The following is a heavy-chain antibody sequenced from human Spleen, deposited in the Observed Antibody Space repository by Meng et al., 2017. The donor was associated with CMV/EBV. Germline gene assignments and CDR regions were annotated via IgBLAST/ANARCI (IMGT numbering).Heavy chain of an antibody. CDR3: AKDLGVAGNGRVY. D-gene: IGHD6-19*01. CDR1: GFTFSSYA. J-gene: IGHJ4*02. CDR2: ISGSGDNT. Sequence: GESLKISCAASGFTFSSYAMHWVRQAPGKGLEWVSAISGSGDNTYYADSVKGRFTIARDNSKNTLNLQMNSLRAEDTAVYYCAKDLGVAGNGRVYWGQGTLVTVSS. V-gene: IGHV3-23*01.